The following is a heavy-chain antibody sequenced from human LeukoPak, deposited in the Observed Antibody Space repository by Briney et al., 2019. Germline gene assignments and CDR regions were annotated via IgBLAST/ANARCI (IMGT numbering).Heavy chain of an antibody. CDR3: AIVQATYYYDSSGYFLDY. V-gene: IGHV3-21*01. CDR2: ISSSSSYI. D-gene: IGHD3-22*01. CDR1: GFTFSSYS. J-gene: IGHJ4*02. Sequence: PGGSLRLSCAASGFTFSSYSMNWVRQAPGKGLEWVSSISSSSSYIYYADSVKGRFTISRDNAKNSLYLQMNSLRAEDTAVYYCAIVQATYYYDSSGYFLDYWGQGTLVTVSS.